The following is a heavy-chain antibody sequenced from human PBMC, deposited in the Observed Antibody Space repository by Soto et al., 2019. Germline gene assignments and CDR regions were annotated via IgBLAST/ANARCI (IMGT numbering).Heavy chain of an antibody. CDR2: IYYSGST. V-gene: IGHV4-31*03. CDR1: GGSITSGGHY. Sequence: QVQLQESGPGLVKPSQTLSLTCTVSGGSITSGGHYWSWIRQHPGKGLEWIGYIYYSGSTYYNPSLKRRVTISIDTSKNHFSLKVRSVTVADTAVYYCARDQGGITIFGGPYGMDVWGQGTTVTVSS. CDR3: ARDQGGITIFGGPYGMDV. J-gene: IGHJ6*02. D-gene: IGHD3-3*01.